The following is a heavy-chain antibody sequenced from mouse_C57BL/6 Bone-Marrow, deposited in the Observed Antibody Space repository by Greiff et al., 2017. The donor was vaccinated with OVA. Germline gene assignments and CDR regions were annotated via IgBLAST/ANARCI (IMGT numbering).Heavy chain of an antibody. CDR3: DRLSYLFFDY. Sequence: EVQLVESGGGLVKPGGSLKLSCAASGFTFSSYTMSWVRQTPEKRLEWVATISGGGGNTYYPDSVKGRFTISRDNAKNSLYLQMSSLRSEDTALYDCDRLSYLFFDYWGQGTTLTVSS. D-gene: IGHD2-12*01. CDR2: ISGGGGNT. CDR1: GFTFSSYT. J-gene: IGHJ2*01. V-gene: IGHV5-9*01.